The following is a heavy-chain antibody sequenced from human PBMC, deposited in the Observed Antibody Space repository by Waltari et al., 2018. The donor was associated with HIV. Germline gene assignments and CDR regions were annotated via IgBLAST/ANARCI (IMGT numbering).Heavy chain of an antibody. CDR1: GFTFSNYG. D-gene: IGHD6-13*01. CDR2: IRGSGGRT. V-gene: IGHV3-23*01. Sequence: EVQVLESGGALVQPGGSLRLSCAASGFTFSNYGMSWVRQAPGKGLVWVSTIRGSGGRTYYADSVKGRFTVSRDNSKNTLYLQMNSLRAEDTAVYFCVKEHQYSHSWYSYYGMDVWGQGTTVTVSS. CDR3: VKEHQYSHSWYSYYGMDV. J-gene: IGHJ6*02.